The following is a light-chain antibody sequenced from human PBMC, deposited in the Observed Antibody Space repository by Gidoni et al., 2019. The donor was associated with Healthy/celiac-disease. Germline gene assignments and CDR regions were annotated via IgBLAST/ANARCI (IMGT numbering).Light chain of an antibody. J-gene: IGKJ1*01. Sequence: IVMTQSPISLPVTPGEPASISCSSSQSLLHSNGYNYLDWYLQKPGQSPQLLIYLGSNRDPGVPDRFSGSGSGTDFTLKISRVEAEDVGVYYCMQALQTPWTFGQGTKVEIK. V-gene: IGKV2-28*01. CDR1: QSLLHSNGYNY. CDR2: LGS. CDR3: MQALQTPWT.